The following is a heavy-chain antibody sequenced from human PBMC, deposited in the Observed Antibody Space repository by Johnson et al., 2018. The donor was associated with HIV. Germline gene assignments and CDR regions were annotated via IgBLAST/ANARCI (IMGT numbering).Heavy chain of an antibody. V-gene: IGHV3-30*14. D-gene: IGHD6-19*01. J-gene: IGHJ3*02. Sequence: QVLLVESGGGLVQPGGSLRLSCTASGFTFSSYGMHWVRQAPGKGLEWMAVISYDGSSKYYAESLKGRISISRDNSKNTLDLQMKSLRAEDTAVYYCVSSAQWSGWPPGAFDIWGQGTMVTVSS. CDR2: ISYDGSSK. CDR3: VSSAQWSGWPPGAFDI. CDR1: GFTFSSYG.